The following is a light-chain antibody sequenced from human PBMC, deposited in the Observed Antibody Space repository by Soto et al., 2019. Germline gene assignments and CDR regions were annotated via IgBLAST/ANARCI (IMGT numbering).Light chain of an antibody. CDR1: QGIGST. CDR2: DSN. Sequence: EIVLTQSPATLSVSPGERVALSCRASQGIGSTLAWYRQQPGQAPGLLIYDSNIRATGVPARFSGTRSGTEFTLTISGLQSEDFAIYYCQHYDNLPLIFGQGTRLEIK. J-gene: IGKJ5*01. V-gene: IGKV3-15*01. CDR3: QHYDNLPLI.